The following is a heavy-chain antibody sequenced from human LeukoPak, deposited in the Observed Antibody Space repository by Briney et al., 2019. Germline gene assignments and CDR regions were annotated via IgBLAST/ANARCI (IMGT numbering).Heavy chain of an antibody. J-gene: IGHJ4*02. CDR1: GFTFSSYG. D-gene: IGHD2-2*01. CDR3: AKAAEYQGYIFDY. Sequence: AGGSLRLSCAASGFTFSSYGMHWVRQAPGKGLEWVAVISYDGSNKYYADSVKGRFTISRDNSKNTLYLQMNSLRAEDTAVYYCAKAAEYQGYIFDYWGQGTLVTVSS. V-gene: IGHV3-30*18. CDR2: ISYDGSNK.